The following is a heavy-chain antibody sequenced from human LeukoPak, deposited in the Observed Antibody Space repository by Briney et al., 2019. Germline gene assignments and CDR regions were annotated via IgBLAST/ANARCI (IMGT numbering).Heavy chain of an antibody. CDR1: GFPFSSYP. CDR3: AKETPIAAAGRGYFDY. D-gene: IGHD6-13*01. Sequence: GGSLRLSCAGSGFPFSSYPISWVRQPPGKGLEGVSAITASGDSTYTADSVKGRFTISRDNSRNTLYLQMNSLRAEDTAVYYCAKETPIAAAGRGYFDYWGQGTLVTVSS. CDR2: ITASGDST. J-gene: IGHJ4*02. V-gene: IGHV3-23*01.